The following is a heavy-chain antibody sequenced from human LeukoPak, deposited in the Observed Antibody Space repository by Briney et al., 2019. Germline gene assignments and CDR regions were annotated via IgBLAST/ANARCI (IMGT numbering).Heavy chain of an antibody. CDR2: MNPNSGNT. CDR3: ARGRDGYNYFHY. J-gene: IGHJ4*02. Sequence: ASVKVSCKASGYTFTSYDINWVRQATGQGLEWMGWMNPNSGNTGYAQKFQGRVTMTRNTSISTAYMELSSLRSEDTAVYYCARGRDGYNYFHYWGQGTLVTVSS. CDR1: GYTFTSYD. V-gene: IGHV1-8*01. D-gene: IGHD5-24*01.